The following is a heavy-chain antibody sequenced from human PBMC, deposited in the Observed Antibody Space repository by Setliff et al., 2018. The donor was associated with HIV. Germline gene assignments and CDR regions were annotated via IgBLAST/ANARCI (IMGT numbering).Heavy chain of an antibody. V-gene: IGHV1-69*10. CDR1: GGTFSSYA. D-gene: IGHD5-12*01. CDR2: IIPIVGIA. J-gene: IGHJ3*02. CDR3: ASAGAWQRNALDI. Sequence: ASVKVSCKASGGTFSSYAISWVRQAPGQGLQWMGGIIPIVGIANYVQKFQGRVTITADKSTSTVYMEFSSLRSEDTAVYYCASAGAWQRNALDIWGQGTMVTVSS.